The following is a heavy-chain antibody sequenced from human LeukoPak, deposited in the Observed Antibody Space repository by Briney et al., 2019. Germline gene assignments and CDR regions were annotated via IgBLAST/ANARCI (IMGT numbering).Heavy chain of an antibody. V-gene: IGHV3-23*01. Sequence: GGSLRLSCAASGFTFSSYAMSWVRQAPGKGLKWVSAISGSGGSTYYADSVKGRFTISRDNSKNTLYLQMNSLRAEDTAVYYCAKGVTTGTTLIGVDYWGQGTLVTVSS. CDR1: GFTFSSYA. J-gene: IGHJ4*02. D-gene: IGHD1-1*01. CDR3: AKGVTTGTTLIGVDY. CDR2: ISGSGGST.